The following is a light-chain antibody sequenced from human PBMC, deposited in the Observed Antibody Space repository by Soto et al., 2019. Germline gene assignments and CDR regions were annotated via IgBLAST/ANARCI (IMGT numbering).Light chain of an antibody. CDR3: CSYAGSLVYV. J-gene: IGLJ1*01. CDR1: SSDIGGYNY. Sequence: QSVLTQPRSVSGSPGQSVTISCTGTSSDIGGYNYVSWYQQNPGKAPKLMIYDVTNRPSGVPDRFSGSKSGNTASLTISGLQAEDEADYYCCSYAGSLVYVFGIGTKLTVL. CDR2: DVT. V-gene: IGLV2-11*01.